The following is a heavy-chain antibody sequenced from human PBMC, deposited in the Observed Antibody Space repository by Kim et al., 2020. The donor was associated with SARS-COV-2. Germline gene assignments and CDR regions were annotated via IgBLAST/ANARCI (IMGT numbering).Heavy chain of an antibody. D-gene: IGHD3-10*01. CDR3: AREGGVLLWFGESPDAFDI. J-gene: IGHJ3*02. Sequence: SQTLSLTCAISGDSVSSNSAAWNWIRQSPSRGLEWLGRTYYRSKWYNDYAVSVKSRITINPDTSKNQFSLQLNSVTPEDTAVYYCAREGGVLLWFGESPDAFDIWGQGTMVTVSS. CDR1: GDSVSSNSAA. V-gene: IGHV6-1*01. CDR2: TYYRSKWYN.